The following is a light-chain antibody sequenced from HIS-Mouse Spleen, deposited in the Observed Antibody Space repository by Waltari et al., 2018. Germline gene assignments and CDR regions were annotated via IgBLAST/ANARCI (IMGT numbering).Light chain of an antibody. V-gene: IGLV2-14*01. CDR2: EVS. CDR3: SSYTSSSPYVV. Sequence: QSALTQPASVSGSPGQSITIPCTGTSSDVGGYHYVSGYQQHPGKAPKLMIYEVSNRPSGVSNRFSGSKSGNTASLTISGLQAEDEADYYCSSYTSSSPYVVFGGGTKLTVL. J-gene: IGLJ2*01. CDR1: SSDVGGYHY.